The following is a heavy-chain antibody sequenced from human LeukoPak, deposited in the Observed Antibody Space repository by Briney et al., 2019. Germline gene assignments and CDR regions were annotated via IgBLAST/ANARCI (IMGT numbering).Heavy chain of an antibody. CDR3: ARGGNSGSYYIDY. Sequence: ASVTVSFKASGYTFTSYGINWVRQAPGQGLERMGWISAYNGNTNYAQKLQGRVTITTDRSTNTAYMELRSLRSDDTAVYYCARGGNSGSYYIDYWGQGTLVTVSS. J-gene: IGHJ4*02. V-gene: IGHV1-18*01. D-gene: IGHD1-26*01. CDR1: GYTFTSYG. CDR2: ISAYNGNT.